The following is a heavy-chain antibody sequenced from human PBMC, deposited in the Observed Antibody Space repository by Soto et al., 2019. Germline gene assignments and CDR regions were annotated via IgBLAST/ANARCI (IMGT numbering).Heavy chain of an antibody. V-gene: IGHV4-61*01. CDR2: IYYSGST. J-gene: IGHJ4*02. CDR1: GGSVSSGSYY. CDR3: ARGGRGTFDY. Sequence: PSETLSLTCTVSGGSVSSGSYYWSWIRQPPGKGLEWIGYIYYSGSTNYNPSLKSRVTISVDTSKNQFSLKLSSVTAADTAVYYCARGGRGTFDYWGQGTLVTVSS. D-gene: IGHD3-16*01.